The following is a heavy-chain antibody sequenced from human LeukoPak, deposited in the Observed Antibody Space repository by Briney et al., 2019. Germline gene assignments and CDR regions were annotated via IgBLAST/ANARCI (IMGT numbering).Heavy chain of an antibody. V-gene: IGHV1-18*01. D-gene: IGHD6-19*01. CDR1: GNTFTSYG. J-gene: IGHJ4*02. Sequence: ASVKVSCKASGNTFTSYGISWVRQAPGQGLEWMGWISAYNGNTNYAQKLQGRVTMTTDTSTSTAYMELRSLRSDDTAVYYCARGPLSIAVAGTFADWGQGTLVTVSS. CDR3: ARGPLSIAVAGTFAD. CDR2: ISAYNGNT.